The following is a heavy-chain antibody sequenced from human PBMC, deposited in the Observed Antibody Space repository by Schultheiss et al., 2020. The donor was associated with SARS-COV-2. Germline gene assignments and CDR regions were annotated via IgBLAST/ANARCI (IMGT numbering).Heavy chain of an antibody. CDR1: GFTFSDYY. D-gene: IGHD3-22*01. CDR2: IYYSGST. J-gene: IGHJ4*02. CDR3: ARDSYYYDSSGYREYYFDY. V-gene: IGHV4-59*01. Sequence: SCAASGFTFSDYYMSWIRQAPGKGLEWIGYIYYSGSTYYNPSLKSRVTISVDTSKNQFSLKLSSVTAADTAVYYCARDSYYYDSSGYREYYFDYWGQGTLVTISS.